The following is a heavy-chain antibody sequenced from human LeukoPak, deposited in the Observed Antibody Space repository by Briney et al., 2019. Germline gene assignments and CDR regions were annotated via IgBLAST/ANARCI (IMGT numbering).Heavy chain of an antibody. CDR3: ARGKWLLPKNWFDP. J-gene: IGHJ5*02. D-gene: IGHD3-22*01. CDR1: GYTFTSRG. Sequence: GASVKVSCKASGYTFTSRGISWVRQAPRQGLEWMGWISAYNGNTNYAQKLQGRVTMTTDTSTSTAYMELRSLRSDDTAVYYCARGKWLLPKNWFDPWGQGTLVTVSS. CDR2: ISAYNGNT. V-gene: IGHV1-18*01.